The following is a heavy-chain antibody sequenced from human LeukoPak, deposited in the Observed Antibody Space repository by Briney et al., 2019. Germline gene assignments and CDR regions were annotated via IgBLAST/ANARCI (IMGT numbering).Heavy chain of an antibody. V-gene: IGHV3-30*02. CDR2: IRYDGSNE. J-gene: IGHJ4*02. Sequence: GGSLRLSCAASGFTFTSYGMHWVRQAAGKGLEWVAFIRYDGSNEYYADSVKGRFTISRDNSKNTLFLQMNSLRAEDTVVYYCAKDHGYSYGYPDYWGQGTLVTVSS. CDR1: GFTFTSYG. CDR3: AKDHGYSYGYPDY. D-gene: IGHD5-18*01.